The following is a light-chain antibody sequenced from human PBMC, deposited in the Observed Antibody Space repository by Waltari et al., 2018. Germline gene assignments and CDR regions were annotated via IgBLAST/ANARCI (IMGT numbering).Light chain of an antibody. CDR3: QAWDTITVV. Sequence: SFDLTQPPSVSVSPGQTFSIDCSRGDDWGDTNVFWYQQRPGQSPILFMFLDSVRRSGIPWRFSGSKAGNTATLTISETQPVDEAEYYCQAWDTITVVLGGGTKVTVL. V-gene: IGLV3-1*01. J-gene: IGLJ2*01. CDR2: LDS. CDR1: DWGDTN.